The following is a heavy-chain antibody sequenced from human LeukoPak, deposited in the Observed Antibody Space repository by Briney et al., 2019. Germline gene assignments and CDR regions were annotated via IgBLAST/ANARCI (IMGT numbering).Heavy chain of an antibody. J-gene: IGHJ4*02. CDR3: ARHGRGSRGDFWSGYYTGVLGAYDY. CDR1: GGSISSGDYY. CDR2: IYYSGST. D-gene: IGHD3-3*01. Sequence: SQTLSLTCTVSGGSISSGDYYWSWIRQPPGKGLEWIGYIYYSGSTYYNPSLKSRVTISVDTSKNQFSLKLSSVTAADTAVYYCARHGRGSRGDFWSGYYTGVLGAYDYWGQGTLVTVSS. V-gene: IGHV4-30-4*08.